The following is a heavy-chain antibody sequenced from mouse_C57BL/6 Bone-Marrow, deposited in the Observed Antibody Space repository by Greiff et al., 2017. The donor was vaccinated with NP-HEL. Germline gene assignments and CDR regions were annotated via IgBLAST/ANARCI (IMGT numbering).Heavy chain of an antibody. CDR1: GYTFTDYN. D-gene: IGHD2-4*01. CDR3: ARGGRLRRGVYYAMDY. Sequence: VQLQQSGPELVKPGASVKMSCKASGYTFTDYNMHWVKQSHGKSLEWIGYINPNNGGTSYNQKFKGKATLTVNKSSSTAYMELRSLTSEDSAVYYCARGGRLRRGVYYAMDYWGQGTSVTVSS. V-gene: IGHV1-22*01. CDR2: INPNNGGT. J-gene: IGHJ4*01.